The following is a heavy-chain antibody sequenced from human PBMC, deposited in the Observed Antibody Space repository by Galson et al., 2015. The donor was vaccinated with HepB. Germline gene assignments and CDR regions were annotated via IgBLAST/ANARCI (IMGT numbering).Heavy chain of an antibody. CDR1: GFTVSSSY. V-gene: IGHV3-53*01. CDR3: ARGGATVTDYFDY. D-gene: IGHD4-17*01. J-gene: IGHJ4*02. CDR2: IYSGGST. Sequence: SLRLSCAASGFTVSSSYMSWVRQAPGKGLEWVSVIYSGGSTYHADSVKGRFTISRDNSKNTLYLQMNGLRAGNTAVYYCARGGATVTDYFDYWGQGTLVAVSS.